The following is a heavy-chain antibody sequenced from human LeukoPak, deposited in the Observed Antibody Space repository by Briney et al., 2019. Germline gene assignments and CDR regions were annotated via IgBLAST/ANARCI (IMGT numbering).Heavy chain of an antibody. Sequence: GGSLRLSCAASGFTFSSYEMKWVRQAPGKGLEWVSSLSGSGGSTYYADSVKGRFTISRDNSNNTLYLQMNSLRAEDTAIYYCAKRLHSSDYYAAFDYWGQGTLVTVSS. CDR1: GFTFSSYE. D-gene: IGHD6-25*01. CDR3: AKRLHSSDYYAAFDY. CDR2: LSGSGGST. V-gene: IGHV3-23*01. J-gene: IGHJ4*02.